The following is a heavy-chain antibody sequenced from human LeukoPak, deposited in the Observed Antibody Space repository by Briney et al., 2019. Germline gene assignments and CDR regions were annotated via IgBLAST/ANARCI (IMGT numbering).Heavy chain of an antibody. CDR3: ARGIVVVPAAIGFDY. J-gene: IGHJ4*02. CDR2: IYYSGST. CDR1: GGSISSSSYY. D-gene: IGHD2-2*02. Sequence: SETLSLTCTVSGGSISSSSYYWGWIRQPPGKGLEWIGSIYYSGSTYYNPSLKSRVTISVDTSKNQFSLKLSSVTAADTAVYYCARGIVVVPAAIGFDYWGQGTLVTVSS. V-gene: IGHV4-39*01.